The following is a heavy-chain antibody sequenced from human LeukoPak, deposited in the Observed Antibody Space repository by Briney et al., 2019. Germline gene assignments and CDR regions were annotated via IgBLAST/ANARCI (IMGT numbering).Heavy chain of an antibody. CDR1: GFTFSNYG. Sequence: PGGSLRLSCAASGFTFSNYGMHWVRQAPGKGLEWVAVIWYDGSKKHHADSVKGRFTISRDNSKNTPNLQMNSLRVEDTAVYYCAAYYYDRSGYDLRFYWGQGTLVTVSS. V-gene: IGHV3-33*01. J-gene: IGHJ4*02. CDR2: IWYDGSKK. CDR3: AAYYYDRSGYDLRFY. D-gene: IGHD3-22*01.